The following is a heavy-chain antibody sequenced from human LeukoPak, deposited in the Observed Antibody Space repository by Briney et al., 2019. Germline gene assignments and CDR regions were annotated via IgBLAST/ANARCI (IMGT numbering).Heavy chain of an antibody. CDR1: GFTFSCYG. J-gene: IGHJ4*02. CDR2: ISYDGSNK. CDR3: VTDRLWFGELSLDY. D-gene: IGHD3-10*01. V-gene: IGHV3-30*03. Sequence: PGGSLRLSFAASGFTFSCYGMHWVRQAPGKGLEWVAVISYDGSNKYYADSVKGRFTISRDNSKNTLYLQMNSLRAEDTAVYYFVTDRLWFGELSLDYWGQGTLVTVSS.